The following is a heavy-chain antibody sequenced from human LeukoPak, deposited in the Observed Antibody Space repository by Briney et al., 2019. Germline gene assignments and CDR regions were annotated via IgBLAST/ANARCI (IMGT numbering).Heavy chain of an antibody. CDR2: ISGSGFST. CDR1: GFTFSRFA. J-gene: IGHJ6*02. Sequence: GGSLRLSCAASGFTFSRFAMSWVRQAPGKGPERVSAISGSGFSTYNADSVKGRFTISRDNSKNTLYLQMNSLRAEDTAVYYCARVELAAAGTHYYYYGMDVWGQGTTVTVSS. CDR3: ARVELAAAGTHYYYYGMDV. D-gene: IGHD6-13*01. V-gene: IGHV3-23*01.